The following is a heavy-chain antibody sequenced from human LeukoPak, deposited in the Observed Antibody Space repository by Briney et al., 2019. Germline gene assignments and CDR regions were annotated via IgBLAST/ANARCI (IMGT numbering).Heavy chain of an antibody. CDR1: GFSISSGYY. CDR3: ARVGRRYHESSGPYYFDF. D-gene: IGHD3-22*01. V-gene: IGHV4-38-2*02. CDR2: IFHSGNT. Sequence: PSQTLSLTCTVSGFSISSGYYWGWIRQPPGKGLEWIGSIFHSGNTYYNPSLKSRVTISVDTSKNQFSLNLSSVTAADTAVFYCARVGRRYHESSGPYYFDFWGLGTLVTVSS. J-gene: IGHJ4*02.